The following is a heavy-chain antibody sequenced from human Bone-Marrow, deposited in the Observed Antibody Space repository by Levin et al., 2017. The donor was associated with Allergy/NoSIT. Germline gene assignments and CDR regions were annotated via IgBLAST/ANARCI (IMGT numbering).Heavy chain of an antibody. Sequence: ASVKVSCKASGYTFLSYGFSWVRQAPGQGLEWLGWISPYSSHTSYAKIVQGRVTLTTDTSTTTVSLTLRNLRSDDTAVYYCARTGYCRGGNCNGYKISENYNLYGMDVWGQGTTVSVSS. CDR3: ARTGYCRGGNCNGYKISENYNLYGMDV. V-gene: IGHV1-18*04. J-gene: IGHJ6*02. CDR2: ISPYSSHT. D-gene: IGHD2-15*01. CDR1: GYTFLSYG.